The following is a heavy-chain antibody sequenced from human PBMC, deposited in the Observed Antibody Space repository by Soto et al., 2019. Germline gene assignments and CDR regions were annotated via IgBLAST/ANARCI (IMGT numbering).Heavy chain of an antibody. V-gene: IGHV4-34*01. CDR2: INHSGST. Sequence: QVQLQQWGAGLLKPSETLSLTCAVYGGSFSGYYWSWIRQPPGKGLEWIGEINHSGSTNYNPSLKSRVTISVDTSKNQFSLKLSSVTAADTAVYYCARGPRGSGKKSSGSWGQGTLVTVSS. CDR3: ARGPRGSGKKSSGS. D-gene: IGHD3-10*01. CDR1: GGSFSGYY. J-gene: IGHJ5*02.